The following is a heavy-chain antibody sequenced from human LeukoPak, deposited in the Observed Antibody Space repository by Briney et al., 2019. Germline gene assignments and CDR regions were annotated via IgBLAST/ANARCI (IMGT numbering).Heavy chain of an antibody. D-gene: IGHD3-10*01. Sequence: GGSLRLSCAASGFTFGGYWMSWVRQAPGKGLEWVANIKKDGSDKYYVDSVRGRFTVSRDNAKNSLYLQMNSLRAEDTAVYYCLQYDSGNIWGQGTLVAVSS. J-gene: IGHJ4*02. CDR2: IKKDGSDK. CDR1: GFTFGGYW. CDR3: LQYDSGNI. V-gene: IGHV3-7*01.